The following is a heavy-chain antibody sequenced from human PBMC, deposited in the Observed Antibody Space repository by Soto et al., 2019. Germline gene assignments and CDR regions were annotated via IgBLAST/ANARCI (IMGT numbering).Heavy chain of an antibody. Sequence: GGSLRLSCAASGFTFSSYGMHWVRQAPGKGLEWVAVIWYDGSNKYYADSVKGRFTISRDNSKNTLYLQMNSLRAEDTAVYYCAREPTGKRNYYGMDVWGQGTTVTVSS. V-gene: IGHV3-33*01. CDR2: IWYDGSNK. D-gene: IGHD6-13*01. CDR1: GFTFSSYG. J-gene: IGHJ6*02. CDR3: AREPTGKRNYYGMDV.